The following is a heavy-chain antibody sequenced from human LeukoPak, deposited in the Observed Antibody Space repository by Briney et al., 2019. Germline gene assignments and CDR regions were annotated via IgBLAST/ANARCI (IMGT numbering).Heavy chain of an antibody. V-gene: IGHV4-59*01. Sequence: SETLSLTCTVSGGSISSYYWSWIRQPPGKGLEWIGYIYYSGSTNYNPSLKSRVTISVDTSKNQFSLKLSSVTAADTAVYYCARYRDYRYYYYYMDVWGKGTTVTVSS. J-gene: IGHJ6*03. D-gene: IGHD4-17*01. CDR1: GGSISSYY. CDR2: IYYSGST. CDR3: ARYRDYRYYYYYMDV.